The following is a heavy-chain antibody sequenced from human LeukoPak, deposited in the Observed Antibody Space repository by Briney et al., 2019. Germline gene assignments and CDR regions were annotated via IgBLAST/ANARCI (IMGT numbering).Heavy chain of an antibody. CDR3: ARLPYSSNYYFDY. CDR2: IYYSGST. Sequence: SETLSLTCPVSGGSISSYYWSWLRQPPGKGLEWIGYIYYSGSTNYNPSLKSRVTISVDTSKNQFSLKLSSVTAADTAVYYCARLPYSSNYYFDYWGQGTLVTVSS. V-gene: IGHV4-59*08. CDR1: GGSISSYY. D-gene: IGHD6-13*01. J-gene: IGHJ4*02.